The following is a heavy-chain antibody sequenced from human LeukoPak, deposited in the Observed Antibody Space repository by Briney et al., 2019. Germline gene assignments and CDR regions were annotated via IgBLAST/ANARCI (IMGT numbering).Heavy chain of an antibody. V-gene: IGHV3-23*01. Sequence: GGALRLFCAASGFTFSTYAIICVRQAPGEGLEWVSVISGCGGNTYHAGTVKGGFTIYRDNSNNTLYLQMNSLRAEDTAVYYCAKDPGREHVFDMWGQGTMVSVSS. CDR3: AKDPGREHVFDM. J-gene: IGHJ3*02. CDR1: GFTFSTYA. D-gene: IGHD1-1*01. CDR2: ISGCGGNT.